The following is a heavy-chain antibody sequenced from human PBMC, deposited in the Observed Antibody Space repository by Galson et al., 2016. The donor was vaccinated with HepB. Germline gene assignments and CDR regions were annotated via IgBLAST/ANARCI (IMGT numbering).Heavy chain of an antibody. CDR3: ARGSGDDYFDF. V-gene: IGHV1-18*04. J-gene: IGHJ4*02. CDR1: GYAFGNNG. D-gene: IGHD1-26*01. Sequence: SVKVSCKASGYAFGNNGISWVRQAPGQGLEWMGWISGFNGNTKYAQRLQGRVTMTTDTSTSTAYMEMRSLTSDDTAMYYCARGSGDDYFDFWGQGTLVTVSS. CDR2: ISGFNGNT.